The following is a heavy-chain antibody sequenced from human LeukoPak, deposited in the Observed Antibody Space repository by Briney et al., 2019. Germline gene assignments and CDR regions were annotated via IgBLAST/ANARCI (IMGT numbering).Heavy chain of an antibody. CDR3: ARGIDY. J-gene: IGHJ4*02. CDR2: ISSNGGST. CDR1: GFTFSSYA. Sequence: GGSLRLSCAASGFTFSSYAMHWVRQAPGKGLEYVSAISSNGGSTYYANSVKGRFTISRDNSKNTLYLQMGSLRAEDMAVYYCARGIDYWGQGTPVTVSS. V-gene: IGHV3-64*01.